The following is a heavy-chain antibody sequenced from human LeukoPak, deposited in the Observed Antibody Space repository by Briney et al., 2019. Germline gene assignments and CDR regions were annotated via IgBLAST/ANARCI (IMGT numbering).Heavy chain of an antibody. Sequence: SETLSLTCTVSGGSISSSSYYWGWIRQPPGKGLEWIGSIYYSGSTYYNPSLKSRVTMSVDTSKNQFSLKLSSVTAADTAVYYCARLRVTAISKYFDYWGQGTLVTVSS. CDR1: GGSISSSSYY. D-gene: IGHD2-21*02. CDR2: IYYSGST. CDR3: ARLRVTAISKYFDY. J-gene: IGHJ4*02. V-gene: IGHV4-39*01.